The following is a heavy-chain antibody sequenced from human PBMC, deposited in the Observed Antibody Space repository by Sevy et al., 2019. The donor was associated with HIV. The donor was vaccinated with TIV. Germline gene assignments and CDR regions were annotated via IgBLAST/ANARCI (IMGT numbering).Heavy chain of an antibody. D-gene: IGHD6-6*01. J-gene: IGHJ4*02. V-gene: IGHV1-2*02. CDR1: GYTFTNYY. CDR3: AGFLSEYQMLTVDY. Sequence: ASVKVSCKASGYTFTNYYIHWVRQAPGQGLEWMGWINPNSGATNYAQTFQGRVTMTRETSISTAYMELGRLSSDVTALFYCAGFLSEYQMLTVDYWGQGTLVTVSS. CDR2: INPNSGAT.